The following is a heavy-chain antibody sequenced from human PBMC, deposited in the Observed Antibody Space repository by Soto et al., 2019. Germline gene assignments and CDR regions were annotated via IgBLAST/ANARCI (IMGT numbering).Heavy chain of an antibody. CDR2: IYWDDDK. V-gene: IGHV2-5*02. CDR1: WFSPSTSGVG. CDR3: AHAAIIAAAGDYFDY. J-gene: IGHJ4*02. D-gene: IGHD6-13*01. Sequence: SCPSLVKPPQTPPLNRPFSWFSPSTSGVGVGWVRPPPGKALEWLALIYWDDDKRYSPSLKSRLTITKDTSKNQVVLTMTNMDPVDTATYYCAHAAIIAAAGDYFDYWGQGTLVTVSS.